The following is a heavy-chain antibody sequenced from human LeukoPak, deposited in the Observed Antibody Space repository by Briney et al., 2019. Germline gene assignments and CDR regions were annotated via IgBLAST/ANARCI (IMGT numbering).Heavy chain of an antibody. Sequence: ASVKVSCKASGYTFTSYGISWVRQAPGQGLEWMGWISAYNGNTNYAQNLQDRVFMNTDTSTTTAYMELRSLRSDDTAVYYCARYPLSYSGNWHYYFDYWGQGTLVTVSS. CDR2: ISAYNGNT. CDR1: GYTFTSYG. D-gene: IGHD6-13*01. V-gene: IGHV1-18*04. CDR3: ARYPLSYSGNWHYYFDY. J-gene: IGHJ4*02.